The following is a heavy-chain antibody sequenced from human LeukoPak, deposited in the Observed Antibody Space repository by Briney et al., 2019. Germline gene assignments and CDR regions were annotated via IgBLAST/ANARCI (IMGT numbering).Heavy chain of an antibody. J-gene: IGHJ3*02. CDR1: GYSFTSYW. V-gene: IGHV5-51*01. CDR2: IYPGDSDT. Sequence: GESLKISCKGSGYSFTSYWIGWVRQMPGKGLEWMGIIYPGDSDTRYSPSFQGQVTISADKSISTAYLQWSSLKASDTAMYYCASSGYYDSSGYYPYDAFDIWGQGTMVTVSS. D-gene: IGHD3-22*01. CDR3: ASSGYYDSSGYYPYDAFDI.